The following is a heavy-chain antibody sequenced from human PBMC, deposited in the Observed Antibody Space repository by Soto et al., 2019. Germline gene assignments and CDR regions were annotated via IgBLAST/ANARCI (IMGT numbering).Heavy chain of an antibody. J-gene: IGHJ4*02. V-gene: IGHV1-69*04. D-gene: IGHD3-10*01. CDR2: IIPVLHIA. CDR3: ARDQGTQGCDY. CDR1: GGTLSNHT. Sequence: ASVKVSCKASGGTLSNHTISWVRQAPGQGLEWMGRIIPVLHIANYAQKFQDRVTITADKSTSTAYMELRSLRSDDTAVYYCARDQGTQGCDYWGQGTLVTVSS.